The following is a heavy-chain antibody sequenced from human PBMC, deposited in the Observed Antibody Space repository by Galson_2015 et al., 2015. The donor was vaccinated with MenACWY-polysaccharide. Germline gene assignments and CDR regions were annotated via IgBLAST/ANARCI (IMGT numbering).Heavy chain of an antibody. CDR2: IKKDRSET. J-gene: IGHJ6*02. CDR3: ARGHYGMDV. CDR1: GFTFSNYW. V-gene: IGHV3-7*01. Sequence: SLRLSCAASGFTFSNYWMTWVRQAPGKGLEWVANIKKDRSETYYVDSVKGRFTISRDNAKNSLYLQMHSLRVEDTAVCSCARGHYGMDVWGQGTTVTVSS.